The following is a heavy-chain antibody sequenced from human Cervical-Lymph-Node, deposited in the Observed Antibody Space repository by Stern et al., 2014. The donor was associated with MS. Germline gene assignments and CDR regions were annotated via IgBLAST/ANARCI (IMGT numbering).Heavy chain of an antibody. D-gene: IGHD4-17*01. CDR1: GGSISSNNSY. Sequence: QVQLQESGPGLVKPSQTLSLTCTVSGGSISSNNSYWSWIRQPPGKGLEWIAYIYYSGSTYYNSSLKSRVTLSVDTSTNQFSLRLSSVTAADTAVYYCARAHYGDYPFYYYGMDVWGQGTTVTVSS. CDR2: IYYSGST. V-gene: IGHV4-30-4*01. CDR3: ARAHYGDYPFYYYGMDV. J-gene: IGHJ6*02.